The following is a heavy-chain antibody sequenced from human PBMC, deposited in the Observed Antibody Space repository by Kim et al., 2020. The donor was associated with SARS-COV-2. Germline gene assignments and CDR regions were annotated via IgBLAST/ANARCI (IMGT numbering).Heavy chain of an antibody. CDR1: GGSISSYY. CDR2: IYYSGST. D-gene: IGHD3-10*01. CDR3: ARRGYYGSGSPRVDV. V-gene: IGHV4-59*08. Sequence: SETLSLTCTVSGGSISSYYWSWIRQPPGKGLEWIGYIYYSGSTNYNPSLKSRVTISVDTSKNQFSLKLSSVTAADTAVYYCARRGYYGSGSPRVDVWGQGTTVPASS. J-gene: IGHJ6*02.